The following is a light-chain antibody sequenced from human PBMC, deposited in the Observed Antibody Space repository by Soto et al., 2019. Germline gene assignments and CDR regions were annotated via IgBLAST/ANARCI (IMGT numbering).Light chain of an antibody. CDR2: QTS. J-gene: IGKJ1*01. CDR3: HQRQSWPRT. V-gene: IGKV3-11*01. CDR1: QYINTR. Sequence: EIVLTQSPATLSSSPGDRVTLSCRASQYINTRLAWYQHRPGQAPRLLIYQTSLRAAGIPARFSASGSGTDFTLTITDVQPEDFALYYCHQRQSWPRTFGQGTRV.